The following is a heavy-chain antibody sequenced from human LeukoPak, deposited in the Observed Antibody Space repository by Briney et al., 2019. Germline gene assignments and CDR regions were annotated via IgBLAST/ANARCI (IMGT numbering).Heavy chain of an antibody. D-gene: IGHD2-21*02. J-gene: IGHJ4*02. CDR1: GGSISSGGYY. Sequence: KASQTLSLTCTVSGGSISSGGYYWSWIRQHPGKGLEWIGYIYYSGSTYYNPSLKSRVTISVDTSKNQFSLKLSSVTAADTAVYCCARVDCGGDCYPDYWGQGTLVTVSS. V-gene: IGHV4-31*03. CDR2: IYYSGST. CDR3: ARVDCGGDCYPDY.